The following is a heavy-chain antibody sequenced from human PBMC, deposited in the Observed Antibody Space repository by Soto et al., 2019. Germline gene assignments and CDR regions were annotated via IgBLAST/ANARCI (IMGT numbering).Heavy chain of an antibody. D-gene: IGHD2-15*01. V-gene: IGHV4-59*01. Sequence: PSETLSLTCTVSGGSISSYCWSWIRQPPGKGLEWIGYIYYSGSTNYNPSLKSRVTISVDTSKNQFSLKLSSVTAADTAVYYCARVAYCSGGSCYGMDVWGQGTTVTVSS. J-gene: IGHJ6*02. CDR2: IYYSGST. CDR3: ARVAYCSGGSCYGMDV. CDR1: GGSISSYC.